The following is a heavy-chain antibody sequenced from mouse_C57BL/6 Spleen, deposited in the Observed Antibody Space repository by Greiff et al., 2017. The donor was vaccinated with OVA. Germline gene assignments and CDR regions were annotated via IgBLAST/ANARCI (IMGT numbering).Heavy chain of an antibody. V-gene: IGHV1-15*01. J-gene: IGHJ3*01. Sequence: LVESGAELVRPGASVTLSCKASGYTFTDYEMHWVKQTPVHGLEWIGAIDPETGGTAYNQKFKGKAILTADKSSSTAYMELRSLTSEDSAVYYCTRGGYGYDSAWFAYWGQGTLVTVSA. CDR1: GYTFTDYE. CDR3: TRGGYGYDSAWFAY. D-gene: IGHD2-2*01. CDR2: IDPETGGT.